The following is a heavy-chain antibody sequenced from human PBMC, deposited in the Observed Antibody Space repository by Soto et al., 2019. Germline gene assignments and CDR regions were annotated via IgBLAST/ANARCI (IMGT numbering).Heavy chain of an antibody. CDR1: GFTFTNYA. D-gene: IGHD1-1*01. Sequence: EVQLLESGGGLVQPGGSLTLSCAASGFTFTNYAMTWVRQAPGKGLEWISLISGSGGSTYYADSVKGRFTISRDNSKNTLHLQMNRLPAEDTAVYYCAKREGYGSVDYWGQGTLVTVSS. CDR3: AKREGYGSVDY. CDR2: ISGSGGST. J-gene: IGHJ4*02. V-gene: IGHV3-23*01.